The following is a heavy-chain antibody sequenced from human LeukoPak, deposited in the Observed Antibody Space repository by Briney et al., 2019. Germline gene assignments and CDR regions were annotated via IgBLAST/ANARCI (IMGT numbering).Heavy chain of an antibody. V-gene: IGHV3-30*18. CDR3: AKDQPPTSYCSGGSCYSTSAFDI. CDR2: ISYDGSNK. Sequence: GGSLRLSCAASGFTFSSYGMHWVRQAPGKGLEWVAVISYDGSNKYYADSVKGRFTISRDNSKNTLYLQMNSLRAEDTAVYYCAKDQPPTSYCSGGSCYSTSAFDIWGQGTMVTVSS. J-gene: IGHJ3*02. CDR1: GFTFSSYG. D-gene: IGHD2-15*01.